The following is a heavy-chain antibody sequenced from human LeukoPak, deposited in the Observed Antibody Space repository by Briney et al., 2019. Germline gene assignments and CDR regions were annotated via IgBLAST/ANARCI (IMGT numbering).Heavy chain of an antibody. Sequence: PGGSLRLSCAASGFTFSSYWMRWVRQAPGKGLVWVSRINDHGSSTNYADSVKGRFTISRDDAKNTLYLQMNSLRAEDTAVYYCARDLQATVTTKGWGFDLWGRGTPVTVSS. V-gene: IGHV3-74*01. CDR3: ARDLQATVTTKGWGFDL. D-gene: IGHD4-17*01. CDR1: GFTFSSYW. CDR2: INDHGSST. J-gene: IGHJ2*01.